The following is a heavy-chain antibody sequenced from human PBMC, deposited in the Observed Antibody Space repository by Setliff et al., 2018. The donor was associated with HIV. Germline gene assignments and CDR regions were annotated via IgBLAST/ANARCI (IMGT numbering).Heavy chain of an antibody. CDR3: ASSAEY. Sequence: SETLPLTCTVSGGSMTTYYWNWIRQPPGKGLEWIGYIYFNGDSYYNPSLKSRVSISLDMSKNQISLKLNSLTAADTAVYYCASSAEYWGPGILVTVSS. V-gene: IGHV4-59*01. J-gene: IGHJ4*02. CDR1: GGSMTTYY. CDR2: IYFNGDS.